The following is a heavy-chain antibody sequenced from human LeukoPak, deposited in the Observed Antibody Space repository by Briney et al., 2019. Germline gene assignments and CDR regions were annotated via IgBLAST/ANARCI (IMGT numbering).Heavy chain of an antibody. D-gene: IGHD4-17*01. CDR1: GGTFSSYA. V-gene: IGHV1-69*05. Sequence: SVKVSCKASGGTFSSYAISWLRQAPGQGLGWMGRIIPIFGTANYAQKFQGRVTITTDESTSTAYMELSSLRSEDTAVYYCARGPYGDYEPFGFDYWGQGTLVTVSS. CDR3: ARGPYGDYEPFGFDY. J-gene: IGHJ4*02. CDR2: IIPIFGTA.